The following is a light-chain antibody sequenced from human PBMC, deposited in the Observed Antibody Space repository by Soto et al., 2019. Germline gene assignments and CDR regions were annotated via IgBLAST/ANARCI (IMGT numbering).Light chain of an antibody. CDR3: QQRSNWPPIT. V-gene: IGKV3D-20*02. J-gene: IGKJ5*01. CDR2: DAS. Sequence: ESVLTQSPGTLSLSPGGRATLSCGAGQSVSSSYLAWYQQKPGQAPRLLIYDASNRATGIPARFSGSGSGTDFTLTISSLEPEDFAVYYCQQRSNWPPITFGQGTRLEIK. CDR1: QSVSSSY.